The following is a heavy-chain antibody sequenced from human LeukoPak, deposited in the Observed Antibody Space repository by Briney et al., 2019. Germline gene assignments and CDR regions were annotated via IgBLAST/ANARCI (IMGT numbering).Heavy chain of an antibody. V-gene: IGHV3-23*01. Sequence: PGGSLRLSCATSGFSFNTHAMTWVRQAPGKGPEWVSSISGSDDSTYYADSMKDRFTISRDNSKKTLHLRMNSLRAEDSAVYYCAKGGDFDSASYYSHWGQGILVTVSS. J-gene: IGHJ4*02. CDR1: GFSFNTHA. D-gene: IGHD3-22*01. CDR3: AKGGDFDSASYYSH. CDR2: ISGSDDST.